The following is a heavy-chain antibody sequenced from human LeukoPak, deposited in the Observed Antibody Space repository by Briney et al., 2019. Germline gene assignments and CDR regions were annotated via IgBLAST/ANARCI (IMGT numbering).Heavy chain of an antibody. D-gene: IGHD6-19*01. Sequence: SETLSLTCTVSGGSISSGSYYWSWIRQPAGKGLEWIGRIYTSGSTNYNPSLKSRVTMSVDTSKNQFSLKLSSVTAADTAVYYCARDRGWLVKGDAFDIWGQGTMVTVSS. CDR1: GGSISSGSYY. V-gene: IGHV4-61*02. CDR2: IYTSGST. J-gene: IGHJ3*02. CDR3: ARDRGWLVKGDAFDI.